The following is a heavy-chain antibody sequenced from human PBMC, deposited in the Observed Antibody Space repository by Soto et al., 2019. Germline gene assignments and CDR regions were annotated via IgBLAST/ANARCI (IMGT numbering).Heavy chain of an antibody. J-gene: IGHJ4*02. CDR3: VRSKGRYSYGTPFDY. V-gene: IGHV3-9*01. D-gene: IGHD3-9*01. CDR2: ISWNSGNI. Sequence: EVQLEESGGALVQPGRSLRLSCAASGFTFDDYAMYWVRQVLGKGLEWVSSISWNSGNIGYADSVKGRFTTSRDNAGNYLYLQINSLRHEYTAWYYCVRSKGRYSYGTPFDYWGQGTLVTVSS. CDR1: GFTFDDYA.